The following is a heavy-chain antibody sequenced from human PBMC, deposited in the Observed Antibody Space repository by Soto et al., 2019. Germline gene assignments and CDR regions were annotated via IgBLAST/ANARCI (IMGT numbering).Heavy chain of an antibody. CDR3: AKDRYLYYDFWSGFNWFDP. Sequence: GGSLRLSCAASGFTFSSYAMSWVRQAPGKGLEWVSAISGSGGSTYYADSVKGRFTISRDNSKNTLYLQMNSLRAEDTAVYYCAKDRYLYYDFWSGFNWFDPWGQGTLVTVSS. J-gene: IGHJ5*02. CDR1: GFTFSSYA. V-gene: IGHV3-23*01. D-gene: IGHD3-3*01. CDR2: ISGSGGST.